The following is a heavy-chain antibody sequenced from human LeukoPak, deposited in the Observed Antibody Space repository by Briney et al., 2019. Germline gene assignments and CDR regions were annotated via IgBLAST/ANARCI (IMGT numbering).Heavy chain of an antibody. V-gene: IGHV3-30*18. CDR3: AKDRGDFDY. Sequence: AGGSLRLSCAASGFTFNSYGMHWVRQAPGKGLEWVAVISYDGSNKYYADSVKGRFTISRDDSKNTLYLQMNSLRAEDTAVYYCAKDRGDFDYWGQGTLVTVSS. J-gene: IGHJ4*02. D-gene: IGHD2-15*01. CDR1: GFTFNSYG. CDR2: ISYDGSNK.